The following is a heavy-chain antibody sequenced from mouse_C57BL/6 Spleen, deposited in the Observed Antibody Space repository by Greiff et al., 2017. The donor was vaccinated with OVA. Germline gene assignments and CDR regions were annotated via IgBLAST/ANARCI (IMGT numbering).Heavy chain of an antibody. D-gene: IGHD2-12*01. Sequence: EVQLVESGGDLVKPGGSLKLSCAASGFTFSSYDMSWVRQTPDKRLEWVATISSGGSYTYYPDSVKGRFTISRDNAKNTLYLQMSSLKSEDTAMYYCARRRPVTGAMDYWGQGTSVTVSS. V-gene: IGHV5-6*01. J-gene: IGHJ4*01. CDR2: ISSGGSYT. CDR1: GFTFSSYD. CDR3: ARRRPVTGAMDY.